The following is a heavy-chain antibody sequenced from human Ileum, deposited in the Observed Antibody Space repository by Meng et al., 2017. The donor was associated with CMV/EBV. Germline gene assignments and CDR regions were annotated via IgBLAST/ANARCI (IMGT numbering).Heavy chain of an antibody. D-gene: IGHD3-10*01. CDR2: IHYSGGT. V-gene: IGHV4-4*07. J-gene: IGHJ4*02. CDR1: GDSIKNYY. Sequence: VQLQQSGPRLVKPSESLSLTCTVSGDSIKNYYWTWLRQPAGKGLEWLGRIHYSGGTDDNPSLKSRVTLSIDTSKNQLSLKIYSVTAADTAVYYCARAGARGVPVDLWGQGTLVTVPS. CDR3: ARAGARGVPVDL.